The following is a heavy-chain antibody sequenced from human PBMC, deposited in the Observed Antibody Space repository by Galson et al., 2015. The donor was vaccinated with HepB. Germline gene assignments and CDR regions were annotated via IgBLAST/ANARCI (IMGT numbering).Heavy chain of an antibody. D-gene: IGHD4-17*01. CDR3: ARGPSYGRWGLDY. J-gene: IGHJ4*02. Sequence: SVKVSCKASGYTFTSYDIIWVRQSTGQGLEWMGWMNPNNVNTGYAQKFQGRITMTWHTSISTAYMELSSLRSEDTAVYYCARGPSYGRWGLDYWGLGTLVTVSS. CDR2: MNPNNVNT. V-gene: IGHV1-8*01. CDR1: GYTFTSYD.